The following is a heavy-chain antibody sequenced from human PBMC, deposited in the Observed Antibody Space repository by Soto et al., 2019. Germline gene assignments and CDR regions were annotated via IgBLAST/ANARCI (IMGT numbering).Heavy chain of an antibody. D-gene: IGHD6-19*01. CDR2: ITWNSGNI. J-gene: IGHJ4*02. CDR1: GFDFGEYA. Sequence: EVQLVESGGGLVQPGRSLRLSCTASGFDFGEYAMHWVRQAPGKGLEWVSGITWNSGNIGYAESVKGRFTISRDNANNSLSLQMNSLRPEDTAVYYCAKDHLGGAVAVPFFDQRGQGAQVTVSS. V-gene: IGHV3-9*01. CDR3: AKDHLGGAVAVPFFDQ.